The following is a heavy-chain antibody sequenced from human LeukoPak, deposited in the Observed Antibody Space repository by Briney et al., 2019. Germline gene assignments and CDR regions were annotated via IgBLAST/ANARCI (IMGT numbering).Heavy chain of an antibody. CDR2: IFYDGSNK. D-gene: IGHD6-19*01. Sequence: GRSLRLSCVASGFIFSNYGMHWVRQAPGKGLEWVAVIFYDGSNKYYADSVKGRFTISRDNSKNTLYLQMNSLRAEDTAVYYCATHLSSGWYFVYWGQGTLVTVSS. CDR3: ATHLSSGWYFVY. CDR1: GFIFSNYG. J-gene: IGHJ4*02. V-gene: IGHV3-30*03.